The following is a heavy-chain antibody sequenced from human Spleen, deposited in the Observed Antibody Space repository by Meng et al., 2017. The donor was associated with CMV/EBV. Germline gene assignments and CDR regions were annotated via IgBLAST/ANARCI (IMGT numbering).Heavy chain of an antibody. CDR2: ISGYNENT. J-gene: IGHJ6*02. D-gene: IGHD6-19*01. CDR3: ARDPSGAGSISYYYYYGMDV. CDR1: GYSFTSYG. V-gene: IGHV1-18*01. Sequence: ASVQVSCKASGYSFTSYGISWVRQAPGQGLEWMGWISGYNENTDYPQKLQGRVTMTKDTSTSTAYMEVRGLNSNDTAVYYCARDPSGAGSISYYYYYGMDVWGQGTTVTVSS.